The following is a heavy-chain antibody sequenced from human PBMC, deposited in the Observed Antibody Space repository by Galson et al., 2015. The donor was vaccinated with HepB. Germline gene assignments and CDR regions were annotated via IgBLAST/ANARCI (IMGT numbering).Heavy chain of an antibody. CDR1: GGSISSYY. J-gene: IGHJ4*02. CDR2: IYYSGST. V-gene: IGHV4-59*01. Sequence: SETLSLTCTVSGGSISSYYWSWIRQPPGKGLEWIGYIYYSGSTNYNPSLKSRVTISVDTSKNQFSLKLSSVTAADTAVYYCASPAWVYDYVWGSYRRPAKDPIDYWGQGTLVTVSS. D-gene: IGHD3-16*02. CDR3: ASPAWVYDYVWGSYRRPAKDPIDY.